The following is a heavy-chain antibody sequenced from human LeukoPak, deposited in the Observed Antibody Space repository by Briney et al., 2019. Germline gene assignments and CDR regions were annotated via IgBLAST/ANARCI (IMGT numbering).Heavy chain of an antibody. J-gene: IGHJ4*02. D-gene: IGHD3-3*01. CDR1: GYSISSGYY. CDR2: IYHSAST. Sequence: PSETLSLTCAVSGYSISSGYYWGWIRQPPGKGPEWIGNIYHSASTYYNPSLKSRVTISVDTSKNQFSLKLSSVTAADTAVYYCARHTYYDFWSGYQVLYFDYWGQGTLVTVSS. V-gene: IGHV4-38-2*01. CDR3: ARHTYYDFWSGYQVLYFDY.